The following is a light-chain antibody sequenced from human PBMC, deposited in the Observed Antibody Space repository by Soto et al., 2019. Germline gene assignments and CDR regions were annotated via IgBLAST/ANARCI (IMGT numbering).Light chain of an antibody. J-gene: IGLJ1*01. V-gene: IGLV2-14*01. Sequence: QSALTQPASVSGSPGQSITISCTGTSSDVGGYNFVSWYQQHPAKAPKLMIYEVSNRPSGVSNRFSGSKSGNTASLTVSGLQADDEADYYCSPSAGTHNRYVFGTGTQVTVL. CDR2: EVS. CDR3: SPSAGTHNRYV. CDR1: SSDVGGYNF.